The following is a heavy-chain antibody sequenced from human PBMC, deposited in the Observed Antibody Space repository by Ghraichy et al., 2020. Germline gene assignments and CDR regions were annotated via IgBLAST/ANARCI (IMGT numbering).Heavy chain of an antibody. Sequence: SETLSLTCTVSGGSISSGGYYWSWIRQHPGKGLEWIGYIYYSGSTYYNPSLKSRVTISVDTSKNQFSLKLSSVTAADTAVYYCARYGSYYDSSGYYNWFDPWGQGTLVTVSS. D-gene: IGHD3-22*01. V-gene: IGHV4-31*03. CDR3: ARYGSYYDSSGYYNWFDP. CDR2: IYYSGST. J-gene: IGHJ5*02. CDR1: GGSISSGGYY.